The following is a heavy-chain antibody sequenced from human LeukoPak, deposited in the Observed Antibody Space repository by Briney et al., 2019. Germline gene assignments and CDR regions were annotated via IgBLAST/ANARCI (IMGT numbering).Heavy chain of an antibody. CDR1: GFTFSTYA. V-gene: IGHV3-30-3*01. CDR2: ISYDGSFK. Sequence: HPGRSLRLSCAASGFTFSTYAMHWVRQAPGKGLEWVAVISYDGSFKYNADSVKGRFTISRDSSKNTLYLQMNSLRADDSAVYYCARGSNYGDYSAKGFQHWGQGTLVTVSS. D-gene: IGHD4-17*01. CDR3: ARGSNYGDYSAKGFQH. J-gene: IGHJ1*01.